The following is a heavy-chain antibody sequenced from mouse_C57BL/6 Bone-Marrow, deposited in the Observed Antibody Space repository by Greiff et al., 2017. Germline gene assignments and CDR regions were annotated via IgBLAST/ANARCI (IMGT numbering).Heavy chain of an antibody. CDR2: IYPGSGST. D-gene: IGHD2-2*01. V-gene: IGHV1-55*01. Sequence: QVQLQQPGAELVKPGASVTMSCKASGYTFTSYWITWVKQRPGQGLEWIGDIYPGSGSTTYNEKFKSKATLTADTSSSTAYMQLSSLTSEDSAVYDCARFGYGYDGAWFAYWGQGTLVTVSA. CDR1: GYTFTSYW. CDR3: ARFGYGYDGAWFAY. J-gene: IGHJ3*01.